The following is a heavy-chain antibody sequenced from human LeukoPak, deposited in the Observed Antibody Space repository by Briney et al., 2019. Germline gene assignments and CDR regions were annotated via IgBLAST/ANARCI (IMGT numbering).Heavy chain of an antibody. CDR1: GFTFSTYA. CDR2: ISYDGSTK. D-gene: IGHD6-13*01. J-gene: IGHJ1*01. V-gene: IGHV3-30-3*01. CDR3: AREESAAAGSYFQH. Sequence: TGGSLRLSCAASGFTFSTYAIHRVRQAPGKGLEWVTFISYDGSTKFYADSVKGRFTISRDNAKNSLYLQMNSLRAEDTAVYYCAREESAAAGSYFQHWGQGTLVTVSS.